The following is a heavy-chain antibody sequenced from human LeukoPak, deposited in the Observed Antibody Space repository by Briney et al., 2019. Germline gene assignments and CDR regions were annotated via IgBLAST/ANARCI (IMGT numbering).Heavy chain of an antibody. CDR1: GYSFTSYW. Sequence: GESLKISYKGSGYSFTSYWIGWVRQMPGKGLEWMGIIYPGDSDTRYSPSFQGQVTISADKSISTPYLQWSSLKASDAAMYYCSSTSSHSGAFDIWGQRTMVTVSS. D-gene: IGHD2-2*01. CDR3: SSTSSHSGAFDI. V-gene: IGHV5-51*01. CDR2: IYPGDSDT. J-gene: IGHJ3*02.